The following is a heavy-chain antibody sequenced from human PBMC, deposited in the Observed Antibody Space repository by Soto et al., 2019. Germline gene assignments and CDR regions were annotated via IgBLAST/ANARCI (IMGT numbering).Heavy chain of an antibody. CDR3: AKRAYCSGGSCYSYYYYYMDV. CDR2: ISGSGGST. D-gene: IGHD2-15*01. V-gene: IGHV3-23*01. Sequence: RGSLRLSCAASGFTFSSYAMSWVRQAPGKGLEWVSAISGSGGSTYYADSVKGRFTISRDNSKNTLYLQMNSLRAEDTAVYYCAKRAYCSGGSCYSYYYYYMDVWGKGTTVTVSS. CDR1: GFTFSSYA. J-gene: IGHJ6*03.